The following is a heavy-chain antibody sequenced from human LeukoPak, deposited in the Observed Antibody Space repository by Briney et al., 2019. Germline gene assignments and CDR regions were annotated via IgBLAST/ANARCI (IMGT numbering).Heavy chain of an antibody. Sequence: SETLSLTCTVSGGSISSYYWSWIRQPAGKGLAWIGRIYTSGSTNCNPSLKSRVTMSLDTSKNQFSLKLSSVTAADTAVYYCARVHDSGSDDAFDIWGQGTMVTVSS. CDR2: IYTSGST. V-gene: IGHV4-4*07. D-gene: IGHD3-3*01. J-gene: IGHJ3*02. CDR1: GGSISSYY. CDR3: ARVHDSGSDDAFDI.